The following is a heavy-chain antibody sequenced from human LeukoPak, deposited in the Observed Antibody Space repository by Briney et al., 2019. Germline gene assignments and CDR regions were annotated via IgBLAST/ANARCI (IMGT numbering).Heavy chain of an antibody. CDR3: ARVRDSSGYYRPGDGDLFDY. D-gene: IGHD3-22*01. V-gene: IGHV3-21*01. CDR1: GFTFSSYS. Sequence: GGSLRLSCAASGFTFSSYSMNWVRQAPGKGLEWVSSISSSSSYIYYADSVKGRFTISRDNAKNSLYLQMNSLRAEDTAVYYCARVRDSSGYYRPGDGDLFDYWGQGTLVTVSS. CDR2: ISSSSSYI. J-gene: IGHJ4*02.